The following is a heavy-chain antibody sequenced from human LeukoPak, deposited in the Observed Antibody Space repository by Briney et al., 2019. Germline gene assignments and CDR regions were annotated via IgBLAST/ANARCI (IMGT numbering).Heavy chain of an antibody. Sequence: PGRSLRLSCAASGFTFSSYAMHWVRQAPGKGLEWVAVISYDGSNKYYADSVKGRFTISRDNSKNTLYLQMNSLRAEDTAVYYCASPGYSSSSGRDYWGQGTLVTVSS. D-gene: IGHD6-6*01. V-gene: IGHV3-30*04. J-gene: IGHJ4*02. CDR1: GFTFSSYA. CDR2: ISYDGSNK. CDR3: ASPGYSSSSGRDY.